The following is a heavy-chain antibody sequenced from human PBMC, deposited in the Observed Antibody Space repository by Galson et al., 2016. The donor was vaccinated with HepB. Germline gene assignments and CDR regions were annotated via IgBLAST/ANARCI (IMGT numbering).Heavy chain of an antibody. CDR2: ISHSGGS. CDR1: GGFSNSPTW. CDR3: TRDRPLRAILGVAMQRGGFDS. J-gene: IGHJ4*02. V-gene: IGHV4/OR15-8*01. Sequence: SETLSLTCVVSGGFSNSPTWWTWVRQSPGKGLEWIGEISHSGGSSYNPSLRSRVSISVDTPKNQFSLRLRSLTAADTAVYYCTRDRPLRAILGVAMQRGGFDSWGRGTLVTVSS. D-gene: IGHD3-3*01.